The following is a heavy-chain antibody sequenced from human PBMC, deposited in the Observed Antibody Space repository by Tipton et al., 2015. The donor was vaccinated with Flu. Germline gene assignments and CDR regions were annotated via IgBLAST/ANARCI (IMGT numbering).Heavy chain of an antibody. V-gene: IGHV3-23*01. D-gene: IGHD3-22*01. CDR3: AKDTSYYYDSSGYWYRWFDP. CDR1: GFTFSSYA. CDR2: ISGSGGST. J-gene: IGHJ5*02. Sequence: SLRLSCAASGFTFSSYAMSWVRQAPGKGLEWVSAISGSGGSTYYADSVKGRFTISRDNSKNTLYLQMNSLRAEDTAVYYCAKDTSYYYDSSGYWYRWFDPWGQGTLVTVSS.